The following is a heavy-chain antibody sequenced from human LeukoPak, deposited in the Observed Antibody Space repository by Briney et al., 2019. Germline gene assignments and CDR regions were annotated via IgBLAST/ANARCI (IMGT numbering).Heavy chain of an antibody. CDR2: IYYSGST. Sequence: SETLSLTCTVSGGSISSYYWSWIRQPPGKGLEWIGYIYYSGSTNYNPPLKSRVTISVDTSKNQFSLKLSSVTAADTAVYYCARSTYYYDSSGYQLWYYFDYWGQGTLVTVSS. CDR1: GGSISSYY. D-gene: IGHD3-22*01. J-gene: IGHJ4*02. CDR3: ARSTYYYDSSGYQLWYYFDY. V-gene: IGHV4-59*01.